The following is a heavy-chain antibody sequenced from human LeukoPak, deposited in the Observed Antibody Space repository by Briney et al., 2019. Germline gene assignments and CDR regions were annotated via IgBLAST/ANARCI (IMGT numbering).Heavy chain of an antibody. V-gene: IGHV2-5*02. J-gene: IGHJ4*02. CDR3: AHLLQSIRYFDWLPFDY. CDR1: GFSLSTSGVG. Sequence: SGPTLVKPTQTLTLTCTFSGFSLSTSGVGVGWIRQPPGKALEWLALIYWDDDKRYSPSLKSRLTITKDTSKNQVVLTMTNMDPVDTATYYCAHLLQSIRYFDWLPFDYWGQGTLVTVSS. CDR2: IYWDDDK. D-gene: IGHD3-9*01.